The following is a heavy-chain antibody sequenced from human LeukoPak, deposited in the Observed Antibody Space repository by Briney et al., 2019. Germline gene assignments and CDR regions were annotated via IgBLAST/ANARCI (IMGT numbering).Heavy chain of an antibody. CDR2: ISTQSGNT. D-gene: IGHD4-17*01. CDR1: GGTFSSYA. J-gene: IGHJ4*02. CDR3: ARGAYGDK. V-gene: IGHV1-18*03. Sequence: ASVKVSCKASGGTFSSYAISWVRQAPGQGLEWMGWISTQSGNTNYAQKVQGRLTLTTDRSTNTAYMELRSLRSDDMAVYYCARGAYGDKWGQGTMVTVSS.